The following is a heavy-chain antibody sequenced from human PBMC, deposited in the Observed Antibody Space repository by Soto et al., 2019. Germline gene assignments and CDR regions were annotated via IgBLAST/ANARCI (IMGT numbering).Heavy chain of an antibody. Sequence: PSETLSLTCTVPGGPISSGGYYWSWIRQHPGKVLEWIGYIYYSGSTYYNPSLKSRVTISVDTSKNQFSLKLSSVTAADTAVYYCARDVAGRDGYNYHYYYGMDVWGQGTTVTVSS. V-gene: IGHV4-31*03. D-gene: IGHD5-12*01. CDR2: IYYSGST. J-gene: IGHJ6*02. CDR1: GGPISSGGYY. CDR3: ARDVAGRDGYNYHYYYGMDV.